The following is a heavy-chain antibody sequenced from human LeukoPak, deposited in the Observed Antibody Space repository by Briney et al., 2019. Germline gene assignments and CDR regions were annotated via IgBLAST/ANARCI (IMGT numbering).Heavy chain of an antibody. D-gene: IGHD3-22*01. V-gene: IGHV3-74*01. CDR3: SVMHRYYDGSGYWVQ. CDR2: INSDGSST. Sequence: GGSLRLSCAASGFTFSSYWMHWVRQAPGKGLVWVSCINSDGSSTSYADSVKGRFTISRDNAKNTLYLQMNSLRAEDTAVYYCSVMHRYYDGSGYWVQWGQGTLVTVSS. CDR1: GFTFSSYW. J-gene: IGHJ4*02.